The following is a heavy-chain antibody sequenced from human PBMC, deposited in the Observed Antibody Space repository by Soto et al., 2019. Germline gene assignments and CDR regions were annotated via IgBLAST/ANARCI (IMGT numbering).Heavy chain of an antibody. CDR1: GGSISTYY. J-gene: IGHJ4*02. CDR2: VYYSWST. CDR3: ARSLRGGYVVAATDPFDY. V-gene: IGHV4-59*01. D-gene: IGHD2-15*01. Sequence: QVQLQESGPGLVNPSETLSLTCTVSGGSISTYYWSWIRQPPGKGLEWIGYVYYSWSTNYNPSLKSRVAISVDTSKNQFSLKLSSVTAADTAIYYCARSLRGGYVVAATDPFDYWGQGTLVTVSS.